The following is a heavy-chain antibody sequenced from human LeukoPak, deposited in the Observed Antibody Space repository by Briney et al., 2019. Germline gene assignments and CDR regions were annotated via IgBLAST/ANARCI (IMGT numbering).Heavy chain of an antibody. CDR3: ASYLTSIPSGMDV. CDR2: ISTDGSSR. V-gene: IGHV3-74*01. J-gene: IGHJ6*02. CDR1: GFTFSSYW. Sequence: GGSLRLSCAASGFTFSSYWMHWLRQAPRKGLVWVSRISTDGSSRSYADSVKGRFTISRDNGKNTLYLQMNSLRAEDTAVYYCASYLTSIPSGMDVWGQGATVTVSS. D-gene: IGHD2/OR15-2a*01.